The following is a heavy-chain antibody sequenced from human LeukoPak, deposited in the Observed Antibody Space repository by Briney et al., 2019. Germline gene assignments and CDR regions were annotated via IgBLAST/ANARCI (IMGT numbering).Heavy chain of an antibody. CDR2: FYYSGST. D-gene: IGHD1-26*01. Sequence: SETLSLTCTVSGGSISSYYWSWIRQPPGKGLEWIGFFYYSGSTNYNPSLKSRVTISVDTSKNQFSLKLSSVTAADTAVYYCARLVGARAYHYYGMDVWGQGTTVTVSS. V-gene: IGHV4-59*01. CDR1: GGSISSYY. J-gene: IGHJ6*02. CDR3: ARLVGARAYHYYGMDV.